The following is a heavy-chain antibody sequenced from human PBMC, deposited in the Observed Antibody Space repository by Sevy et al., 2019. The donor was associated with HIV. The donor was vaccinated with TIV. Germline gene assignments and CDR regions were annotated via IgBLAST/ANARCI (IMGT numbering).Heavy chain of an antibody. CDR3: ARGKSGYGYALNY. CDR1: GFTVNSNY. V-gene: IGHV3-66*01. CDR2: IHSDDTT. Sequence: GGSLRLSCAASGFTVNSNYMTWVRQAPGKGLEGVSVIHSDDTTYHADSVKDRFTISSDNVKNTLYLHMSSLRAEDTAVYYCARGKSGYGYALNYWGQGTLVTVSS. D-gene: IGHD5-18*01. J-gene: IGHJ4*02.